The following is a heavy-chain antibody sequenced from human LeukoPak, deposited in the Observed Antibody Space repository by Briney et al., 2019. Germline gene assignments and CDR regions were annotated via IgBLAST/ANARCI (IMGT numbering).Heavy chain of an antibody. V-gene: IGHV4-34*01. J-gene: IGHJ5*02. CDR3: ARGQFPGFGGSYHKTNWSAP. CDR2: INHSGST. Sequence: KPSETLSLTCAVYGGSFSGYYWSWIRQPPGKGLEWIGEINHSGSTNYNPSLKSRVTISVDTSMNQFSLKLSSVTAADTAVYYCARGQFPGFGGSYHKTNWSAPWGQGTLVTVSS. D-gene: IGHD3-16*01. CDR1: GGSFSGYY.